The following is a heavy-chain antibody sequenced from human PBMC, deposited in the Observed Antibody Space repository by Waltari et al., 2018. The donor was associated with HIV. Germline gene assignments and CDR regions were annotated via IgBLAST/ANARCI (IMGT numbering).Heavy chain of an antibody. CDR1: GFTFSSYA. CDR3: AKGASGWSPGY. V-gene: IGHV3-30*18. J-gene: IGHJ4*02. CDR2: ISYHGDDK. D-gene: IGHD6-19*01. Sequence: QVHLVESGGGVVQPGRSLRPSGAALGFTFSSYATHWVRQAPGKGLGWVAVISYHGDDKYYADSVKGRFTISRDNSKNTLYLQMNSLRAEDTAVYYCAKGASGWSPGYWGQGTLVTVSS.